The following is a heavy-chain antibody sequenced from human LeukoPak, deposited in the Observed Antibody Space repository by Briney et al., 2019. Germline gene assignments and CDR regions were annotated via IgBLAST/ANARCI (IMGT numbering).Heavy chain of an antibody. V-gene: IGHV1-18*01. Sequence: ASVKVSCKASGYTFTSYGISWVRQAPGQGLEWMGWISAYNGNTNYAQKLQGRVTMTTDTSTSTAYMELSSLRSEDTAVYHCASPRAHYYDFWSGYYTAGNWFDPWGQGTLVTVSS. J-gene: IGHJ5*02. CDR2: ISAYNGNT. D-gene: IGHD3-3*01. CDR1: GYTFTSYG. CDR3: ASPRAHYYDFWSGYYTAGNWFDP.